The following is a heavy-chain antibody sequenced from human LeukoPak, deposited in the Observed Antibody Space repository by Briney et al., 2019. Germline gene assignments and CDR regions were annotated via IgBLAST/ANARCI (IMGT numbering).Heavy chain of an antibody. V-gene: IGHV1-3*01. CDR2: INAGNGKT. Sequence: ASVKVSCKTSGYTFDIYAMNWVRQAPGQRPEWMGWINAGNGKTKYSQSFQGRVTITRDTSASTAYMELSSLRSEDTAAYYCARGFYYYGLDVWGQGTTVTVSS. CDR1: GYTFDIYA. J-gene: IGHJ6*02. CDR3: ARGFYYYGLDV.